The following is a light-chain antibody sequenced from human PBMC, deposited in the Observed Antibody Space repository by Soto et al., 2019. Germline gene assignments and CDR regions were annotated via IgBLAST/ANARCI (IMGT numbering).Light chain of an antibody. Sequence: SYELTQPPSMSVSPGQTARIPCSGDALSNQYTYWYQQRPGQAPVLLIYKDSERPSGIPERFSGSSSGTTATLTISGVQAEDEAAYYCQSADSTGVIGLFGGGTKLTVL. CDR3: QSADSTGVIGL. CDR2: KDS. V-gene: IGLV3-25*02. CDR1: ALSNQY. J-gene: IGLJ2*01.